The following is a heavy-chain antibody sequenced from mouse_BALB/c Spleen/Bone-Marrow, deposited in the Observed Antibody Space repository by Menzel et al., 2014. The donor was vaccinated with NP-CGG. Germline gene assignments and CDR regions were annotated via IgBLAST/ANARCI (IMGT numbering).Heavy chain of an antibody. CDR2: INPSNGRT. CDR1: GYTFTSYW. Sequence: VQLQQSGAELVKPGASVKLSCKASGYTFTSYWIHWMKLRPGQSLEWIGEINPSNGRTNYNEKFKNKATLTVDKSSSTAYIQLSSLTSEDSAVYYCARYDGPAWFAYWGQGTLVTVSA. D-gene: IGHD1-1*01. V-gene: IGHV1S81*02. J-gene: IGHJ3*01. CDR3: ARYDGPAWFAY.